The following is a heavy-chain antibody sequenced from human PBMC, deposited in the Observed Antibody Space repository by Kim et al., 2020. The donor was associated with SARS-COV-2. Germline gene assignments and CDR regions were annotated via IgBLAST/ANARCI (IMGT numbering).Heavy chain of an antibody. J-gene: IGHJ4*02. CDR2: IYYSGST. CDR3: ARVVEGYSSGWYNDY. D-gene: IGHD6-19*01. V-gene: IGHV4-59*01. CDR1: GGSISSYY. Sequence: SETLSLTCAVSGGSISSYYWSWIRQPPGKGLEWIGYIYYSGSTNYNPSLKSRVTISVDTSKNQFSLKLSSVTAADTAVYYCARVVEGYSSGWYNDYWGQGTLVTVSS.